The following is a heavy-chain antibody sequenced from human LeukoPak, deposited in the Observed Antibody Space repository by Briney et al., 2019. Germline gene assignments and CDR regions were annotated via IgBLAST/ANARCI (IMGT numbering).Heavy chain of an antibody. V-gene: IGHV3-21*01. D-gene: IGHD2-15*01. J-gene: IGHJ4*02. CDR3: ARAGETTYCSGGSCYAL. CDR1: GFTFSLYI. Sequence: GGSLRLSCAASGFTFSLYIMTWVRQAPGKGLEWVSSISSTSSYIYYADSVKGRFTISRDNAKNSLYLQMNSLRAEDTAVYYCARAGETTYCSGGSCYALWGQGTLVTVSS. CDR2: ISSTSSYI.